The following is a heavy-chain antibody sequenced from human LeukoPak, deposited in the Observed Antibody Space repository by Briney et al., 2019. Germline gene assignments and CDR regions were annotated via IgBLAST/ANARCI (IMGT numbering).Heavy chain of an antibody. Sequence: GGSLRLSCAGSGFTFSSYAMSWVRQAPGKGLEWVSAISGSGGSTSYADSVKGRFTISGDNSKNTLYLQMNSLRAEDTAVYYCAKALGQYCSGGSCYFDYWGQGTLVTVSS. CDR3: AKALGQYCSGGSCYFDY. J-gene: IGHJ4*02. D-gene: IGHD2-15*01. CDR1: GFTFSSYA. CDR2: ISGSGGST. V-gene: IGHV3-23*01.